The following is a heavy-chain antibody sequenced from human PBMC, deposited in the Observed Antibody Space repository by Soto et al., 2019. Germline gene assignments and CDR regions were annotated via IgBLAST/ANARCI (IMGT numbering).Heavy chain of an antibody. Sequence: GEALKISWKGSGYSFTSYWIGWVRQMPGKGLEWMGIIYTGDSDTRYSRSFQGQVTISADKSIRTAYLQWSSLKASDTAMYYCARLQTVEADYFHXWGQGTLGTVSX. D-gene: IGHD4-17*01. V-gene: IGHV5-51*01. J-gene: IGHJ4*02. CDR2: IYTGDSDT. CDR3: ARLQTVEADYFHX. CDR1: GYSFTSYW.